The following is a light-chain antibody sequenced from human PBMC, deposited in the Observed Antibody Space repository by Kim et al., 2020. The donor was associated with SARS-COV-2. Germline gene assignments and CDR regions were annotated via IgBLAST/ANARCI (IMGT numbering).Light chain of an antibody. J-gene: IGKJ4*01. Sequence: DIVMTQSPDSLAVSLGERATINCKSSQSVLYISYNKNYLAWYQQKPGQPPRLLIYWASSRESGVPDRFSGSGSGTDFTLTISSLQAEDVAVYYCQQYYSTPLTFGGGTKVDIK. CDR2: WAS. V-gene: IGKV4-1*01. CDR3: QQYYSTPLT. CDR1: QSVLYISYNKNY.